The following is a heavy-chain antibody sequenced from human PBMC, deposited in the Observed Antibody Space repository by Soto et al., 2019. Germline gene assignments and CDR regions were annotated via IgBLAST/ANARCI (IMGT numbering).Heavy chain of an antibody. CDR3: ARAGQLVYAFDI. CDR2: INSDGSST. D-gene: IGHD6-6*01. CDR1: GFTFSSYW. J-gene: IGHJ3*02. V-gene: IGHV3-74*01. Sequence: GGSLRLSCAASGFTFSSYWMHWVRQAPGKGLVWVSRINSDGSSTSYADSVKGRFTISRDNAKNTLYLQMNSLRAEDTAVYYCARAGQLVYAFDIWVQGTMVTVSS.